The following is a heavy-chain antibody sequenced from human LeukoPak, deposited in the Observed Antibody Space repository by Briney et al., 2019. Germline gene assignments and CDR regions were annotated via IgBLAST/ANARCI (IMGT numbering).Heavy chain of an antibody. CDR1: GGSISSSSYY. V-gene: IGHV4-39*01. CDR3: ARQGGRESITMVRGAGGDWFDP. D-gene: IGHD3-10*01. Sequence: SETLSLTCTVSGGSISSSSYYWGRIRQPPGKGLEWIGSIYYSGSTYYNPSLKSRVTISVDTSKNQFSLKLSSVTAADTAVYYCARQGGRESITMVRGAGGDWFDPWGQGTLVTVSS. CDR2: IYYSGST. J-gene: IGHJ5*02.